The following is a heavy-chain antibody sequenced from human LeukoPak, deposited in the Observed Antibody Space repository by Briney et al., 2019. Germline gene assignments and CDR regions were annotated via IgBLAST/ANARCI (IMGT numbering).Heavy chain of an antibody. J-gene: IGHJ4*02. D-gene: IGHD3-16*02. CDR2: ISGSGGST. V-gene: IGHV3-23*01. Sequence: GGSLRLSCAASGFTFSDYYMSWVRQAPGKGLEWVSAISGSGGSTYYADSVKGRFTISRDNSKNTLYLQMNSLRAEDTAVYYCAKFPYRSYFDYWGQGTLVTVSS. CDR1: GFTFSDYY. CDR3: AKFPYRSYFDY.